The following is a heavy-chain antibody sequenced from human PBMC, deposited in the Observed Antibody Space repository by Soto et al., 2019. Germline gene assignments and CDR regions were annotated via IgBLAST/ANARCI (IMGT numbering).Heavy chain of an antibody. V-gene: IGHV3-30*03. D-gene: IGHD2-21*01. Sequence: GGSLRLSCAASAFDFSSYGIHWVRQAPGKGLEWVAASSYDGRETLYADHANGGIAVPKEMYKTTAALQMNALIHEDTAVDFCGRDSVWPILNFDNWGQGTPVTVSS. CDR3: GRDSVWPILNFDN. CDR1: AFDFSSYG. CDR2: SSYDGRET. J-gene: IGHJ4*02.